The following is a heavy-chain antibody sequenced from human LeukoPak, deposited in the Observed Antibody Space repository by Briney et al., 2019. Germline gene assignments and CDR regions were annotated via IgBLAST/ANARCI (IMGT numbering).Heavy chain of an antibody. CDR3: ARGNLEMATSNWFDP. V-gene: IGHV4-34*01. D-gene: IGHD5-24*01. J-gene: IGHJ5*02. CDR2: INHSGST. Sequence: SETLSLTCAVYGGSFSGYYWSWIRQPPGKGLEWIGEINHSGSTNYNPSLKSRVTISVDTSKNQFSLKLSSVTAADTAVYYCARGNLEMATSNWFDPWGQGTLVTVSS. CDR1: GGSFSGYY.